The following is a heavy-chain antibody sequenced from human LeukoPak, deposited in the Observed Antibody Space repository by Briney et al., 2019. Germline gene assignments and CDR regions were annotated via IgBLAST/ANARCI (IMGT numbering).Heavy chain of an antibody. CDR2: INHSGST. CDR3: ASRRPYYYYYMDV. J-gene: IGHJ6*03. CDR1: GGSISSYY. Sequence: PSETLSLTCTVSGGSISSYYWSWIRQPPGKGLEWIGEINHSGSTNYNPSLKSRVTISVDTSKNQFSLKLSSVTAADTAVYYCASRRPYYYYYMDVWGKGTTVTVSS. V-gene: IGHV4-34*01.